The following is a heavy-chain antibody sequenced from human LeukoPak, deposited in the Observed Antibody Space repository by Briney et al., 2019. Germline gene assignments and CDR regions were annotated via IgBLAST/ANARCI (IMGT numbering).Heavy chain of an antibody. CDR1: GGTFSSYA. D-gene: IGHD6-19*01. CDR2: IIPIFGTA. Sequence: SVKVSCKASGGTFSSYAISWVRQAPGQGLEWMGGIIPIFGTANYAQKFQGRVTITADESTSTAYMELSSLRSEDTAVYYCARARKLYSSGGEAFDIWGQGTMVTVSS. V-gene: IGHV1-69*01. CDR3: ARARKLYSSGGEAFDI. J-gene: IGHJ3*02.